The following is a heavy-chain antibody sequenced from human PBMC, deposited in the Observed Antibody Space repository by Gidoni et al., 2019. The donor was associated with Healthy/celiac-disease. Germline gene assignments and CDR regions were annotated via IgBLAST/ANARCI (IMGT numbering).Heavy chain of an antibody. CDR1: GASISSGGYY. CDR3: ARAARVVVVPAASNWFDP. D-gene: IGHD2-2*01. CDR2: IYYSGST. Sequence: QVQLQESGPGLVKPSQTLSLTCTVSGASISSGGYYWSWIRQHPGKGLEWIGYIYYSGSTYYNPSLKSRVTISVDTSKNQFSLKLSSVTAADTAVYYCARAARVVVVPAASNWFDPWGQGTLVTVSS. V-gene: IGHV4-31*03. J-gene: IGHJ5*02.